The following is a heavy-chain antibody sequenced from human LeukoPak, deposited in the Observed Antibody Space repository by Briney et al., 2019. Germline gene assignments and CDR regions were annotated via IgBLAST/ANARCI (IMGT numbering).Heavy chain of an antibody. CDR1: GGSISSSGYY. J-gene: IGHJ4*02. CDR2: IYYSGST. CDR3: ARGGITMVRGVVEPYYFDY. V-gene: IGHV4-39*01. D-gene: IGHD3-10*01. Sequence: SETLSLTCTVSGGSISSSGYYWGWLRQPPGKGLEWIGTIYYSGSTYYNPSLKSRVTISVDTSKNQFSLKLSSLTAADTAVYYCARGGITMVRGVVEPYYFDYWGQGTLVTVSS.